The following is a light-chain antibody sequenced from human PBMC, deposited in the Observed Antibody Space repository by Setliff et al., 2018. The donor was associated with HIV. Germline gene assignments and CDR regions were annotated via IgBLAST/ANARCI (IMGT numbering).Light chain of an antibody. CDR2: DVI. V-gene: IGLV2-11*01. CDR3: CSYAGSYRYI. CDR1: SSDIGAYNY. J-gene: IGLJ1*01. Sequence: SVLTQPRSVSGSPGQSVTFSCSGSSSDIGAYNYVSWYQQHPGKAPKLIISDVIRRPSGVPDRFSGSKSGNTASLTISGLQAEDEAEYYCCSYAGSYRYIFGSGTKGTVL.